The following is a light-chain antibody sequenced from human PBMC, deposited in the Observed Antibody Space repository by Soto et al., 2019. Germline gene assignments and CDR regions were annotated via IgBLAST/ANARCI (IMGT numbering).Light chain of an antibody. J-gene: IGKJ5*01. Sequence: DIEMTQSPSSLSASVGDRVAITCRASQSINTYLNWYQQKAGKAPKVLIFDASNLQTGVPSRFSGSGSGTDFTLTIISLQPEDFADYFCQQSYTTPITFGQGTRLDIK. CDR3: QQSYTTPIT. CDR1: QSINTY. CDR2: DAS. V-gene: IGKV1-39*01.